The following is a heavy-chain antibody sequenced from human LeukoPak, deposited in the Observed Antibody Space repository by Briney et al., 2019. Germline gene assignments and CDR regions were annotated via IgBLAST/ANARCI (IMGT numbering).Heavy chain of an antibody. V-gene: IGHV5-51*01. CDR3: ASLDEYSSSWYLDY. Sequence: GESLKISCKGSGYSFTTYWIGWVRQMPGKGLECMGIIYPGDSDTRYSPSFQGQVTISADKSISTAYLQWSSLKASDTAMYYCASLDEYSSSWYLDYWGQGTLVTVSS. D-gene: IGHD6-13*01. CDR1: GYSFTTYW. CDR2: IYPGDSDT. J-gene: IGHJ4*02.